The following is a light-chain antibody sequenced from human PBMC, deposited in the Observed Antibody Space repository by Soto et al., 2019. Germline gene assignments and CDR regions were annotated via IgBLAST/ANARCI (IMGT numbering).Light chain of an antibody. CDR1: ETISTY. CDR3: QQSYGTPLT. CDR2: AAS. J-gene: IGKJ1*01. Sequence: DIQMTQSPSSLSASVGDRVTITCRTSETISTYVNWYQKKPGKAPKLLIYAASSLQSGVPSRFSGSGSGTDFTLTITSLQPEDIATYHCQQSYGTPLTFGQGTKVDIK. V-gene: IGKV1-39*01.